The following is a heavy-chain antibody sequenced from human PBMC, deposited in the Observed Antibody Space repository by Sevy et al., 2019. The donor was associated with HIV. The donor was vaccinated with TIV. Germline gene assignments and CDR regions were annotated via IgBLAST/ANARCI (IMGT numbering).Heavy chain of an antibody. D-gene: IGHD6-19*01. CDR3: ARDYSSGWYTWFDP. Sequence: GGSLRLSCVASGFAFSTYWMSWVRQAPGKGLEWVAHIKQDGLEKYYVDSVKGRFTISRDNAKNSLYLQMNSLRAEDTAVYYCARDYSSGWYTWFDPWGLGTLVTVSS. V-gene: IGHV3-7*03. J-gene: IGHJ5*02. CDR1: GFAFSTYW. CDR2: IKQDGLEK.